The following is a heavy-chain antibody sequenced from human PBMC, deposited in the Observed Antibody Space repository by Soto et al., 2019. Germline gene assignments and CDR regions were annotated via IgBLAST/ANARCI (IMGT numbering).Heavy chain of an antibody. J-gene: IGHJ3*02. Sequence: EVQLVESGGGLVQPGGSLRLSCAVSGFTFSDYWMHWVRQAPGMGLVWVSNISLDGTIPDYADSVKGRLAISRDNAKSTLFLQINSLRPEDTAVYYCARFRGDAFDIWGQGTMVTVSS. CDR3: ARFRGDAFDI. CDR2: ISLDGTIP. D-gene: IGHD3-10*01. CDR1: GFTFSDYW. V-gene: IGHV3-74*01.